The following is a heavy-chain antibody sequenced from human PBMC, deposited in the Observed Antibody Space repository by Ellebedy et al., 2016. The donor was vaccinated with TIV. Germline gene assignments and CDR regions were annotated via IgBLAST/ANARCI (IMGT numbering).Heavy chain of an antibody. V-gene: IGHV3-43*02. Sequence: PGGSLRLSCAASGFTSADYAMHWVRRAPGKGLEWVSLISGHGGSTYYADSVKGRFTISRDNSKNSLYLQRNSLRTEDTALYYCAKARRRVVVVPAALPLYYFYVMDVWGQGTTVTVSS. CDR2: ISGHGGST. CDR3: AKARRRVVVVPAALPLYYFYVMDV. D-gene: IGHD2-2*01. CDR1: GFTSADYA. J-gene: IGHJ6*02.